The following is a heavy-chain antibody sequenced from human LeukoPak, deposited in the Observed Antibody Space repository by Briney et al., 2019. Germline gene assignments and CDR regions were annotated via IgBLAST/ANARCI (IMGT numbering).Heavy chain of an antibody. CDR3: ARANVNTSMTEAFDI. J-gene: IGHJ3*02. Sequence: KPSETLSLTCTVSGGSISSYYWSWIRQPPGKGLEWIGDIYYSGSTNYNASLKSRVTISVDTSKNQFSLKLGSVTAADTAVYYCARANVNTSMTEAFDIWGQGTRVTVSS. CDR2: IYYSGST. CDR1: GGSISSYY. D-gene: IGHD5-18*01. V-gene: IGHV4-59*01.